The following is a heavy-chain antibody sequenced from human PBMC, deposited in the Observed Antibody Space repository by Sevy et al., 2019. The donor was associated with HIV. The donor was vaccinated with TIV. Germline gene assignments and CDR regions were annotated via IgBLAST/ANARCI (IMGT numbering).Heavy chain of an antibody. CDR2: IWYDGSNK. D-gene: IGHD1-26*01. J-gene: IGHJ4*02. V-gene: IGHV3-33*01. Sequence: GGCLRLSCAASGFTFSSYGMHWVRQAPGKGLEWVAVIWYDGSNKYYADSVKGRFTISRDNSKNTLYLQMNSLRAEDTAVYYCARGGGSYSSYFDYWGQGTLVTVSS. CDR1: GFTFSSYG. CDR3: ARGGGSYSSYFDY.